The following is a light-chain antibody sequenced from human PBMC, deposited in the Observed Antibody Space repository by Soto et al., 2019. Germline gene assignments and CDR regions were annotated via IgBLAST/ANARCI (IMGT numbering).Light chain of an antibody. CDR2: GNS. J-gene: IGLJ1*01. Sequence: QSVLTQPPSVSGAPGQRVTISCTGSSSNIGAGYDVHWYQQLPGTAPKLLIYGNSNRPSGVPDRFSGSKSGTSASLAITGLQAEDEADYYCQSYDSSLSGSAFGTGTTVTVL. V-gene: IGLV1-40*01. CDR3: QSYDSSLSGSA. CDR1: SSNIGAGYD.